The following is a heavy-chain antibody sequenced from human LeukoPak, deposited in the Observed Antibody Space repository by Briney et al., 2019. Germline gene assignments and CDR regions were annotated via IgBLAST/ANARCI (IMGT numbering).Heavy chain of an antibody. Sequence: GGSLRLSCAASGFTFSSYGMHWVRQAPGKGLEWVAFIRYDGSNKYYADSVKGRFTISRDNSKNTLYLQMNSLRAEDPAVYYCAKDRVATSHFDYWGQGTLVTVSS. J-gene: IGHJ4*02. D-gene: IGHD5-24*01. CDR1: GFTFSSYG. CDR3: AKDRVATSHFDY. CDR2: IRYDGSNK. V-gene: IGHV3-30*02.